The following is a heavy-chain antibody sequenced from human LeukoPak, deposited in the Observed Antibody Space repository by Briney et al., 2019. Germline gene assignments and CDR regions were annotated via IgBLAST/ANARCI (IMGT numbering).Heavy chain of an antibody. Sequence: PSETLSLTCSVSGYSISSNYYWAWMRQPPGKGLEWIGTINHSGSTYFNPFLESRVSVSVDTSKNQVSLRLSSVTVADTAVYYCARVCSSGRCLDYWGQGTLVTVSS. CDR3: ARVCSSGRCLDY. V-gene: IGHV4-38-2*02. CDR2: INHSGST. CDR1: GYSISSNYY. J-gene: IGHJ4*02. D-gene: IGHD2-2*01.